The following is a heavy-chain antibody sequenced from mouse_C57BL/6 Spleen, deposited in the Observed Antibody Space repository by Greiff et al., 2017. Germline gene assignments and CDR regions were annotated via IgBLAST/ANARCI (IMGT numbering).Heavy chain of an antibody. CDR1: GFTFSSYG. V-gene: IGHV5-6*01. Sequence: SGGDLVKPGGSLKLSCAASGFTFSSYGMSWVRQTPDKRLEWVATISSGGSYTYYPDSVKGRFTISRDNAKNTRYLQMSSLKSEDTAMYYCARGYYYGSSPYAMDYWGQGTSVTVSS. J-gene: IGHJ4*01. D-gene: IGHD1-1*01. CDR2: ISSGGSYT. CDR3: ARGYYYGSSPYAMDY.